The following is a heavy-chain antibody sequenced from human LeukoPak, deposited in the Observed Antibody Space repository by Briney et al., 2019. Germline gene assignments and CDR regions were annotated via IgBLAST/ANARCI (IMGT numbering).Heavy chain of an antibody. CDR3: AKTELYYYDSSGYCV. CDR1: GGTFSNYA. J-gene: IGHJ4*02. D-gene: IGHD3-22*01. CDR2: IIPIFGTA. V-gene: IGHV1-69*13. Sequence: GASVKVSCKVSGGTFSNYAISWVRQAPGQGLEWMGGIIPIFGTANYAQKFQGRVTITADESTNTVYMELSSLRSEDTAVYYCAKTELYYYDSSGYCVWGQGTLVTVSS.